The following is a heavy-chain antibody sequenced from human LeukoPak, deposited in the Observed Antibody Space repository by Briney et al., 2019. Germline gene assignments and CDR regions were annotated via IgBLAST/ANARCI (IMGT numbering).Heavy chain of an antibody. CDR2: INSDGIST. J-gene: IGHJ5*02. CDR1: GFTFSSFW. Sequence: GGSLRLSCAASGFTFSSFWMHWVRQAPGKGLVWVSRINSDGISTNYADSVKGRFTISRDNAKNTVYLQMNSLRAEDTAVYYCARDTGGKLDPWGQGTLVTVSS. V-gene: IGHV3-74*01. D-gene: IGHD3-16*01. CDR3: ARDTGGKLDP.